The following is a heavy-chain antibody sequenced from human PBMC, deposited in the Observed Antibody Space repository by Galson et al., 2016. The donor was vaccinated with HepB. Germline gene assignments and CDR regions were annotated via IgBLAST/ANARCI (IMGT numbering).Heavy chain of an antibody. J-gene: IGHJ4*02. V-gene: IGHV1-46*01. D-gene: IGHD2-2*01. CDR3: VREGLPEVKYFDY. Sequence: SVKVSCKASGYTITSYYMHWVRQAPGQGLEWMGVIYPSGDTTNYSQRFRGRVTMTRDTSTNTVYMELSSLRSEDTALYYCVREGLPEVKYFDYWGQGTLVTVSS. CDR2: IYPSGDTT. CDR1: GYTITSYY.